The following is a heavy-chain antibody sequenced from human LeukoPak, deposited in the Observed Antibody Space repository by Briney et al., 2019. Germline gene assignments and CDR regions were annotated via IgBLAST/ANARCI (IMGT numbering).Heavy chain of an antibody. Sequence: SETLSLTCAVYGGSFSGHSWSWIRQPPGKGLEWIGYIYHSGSGSTYYNPSLKSRVTISIDKSKNQFSLKLNSVTAADTAVYYCARGSSSFNWFDPWGQGTLVTVSS. D-gene: IGHD6-13*01. CDR3: ARGSSSFNWFDP. CDR1: GGSFSGHS. J-gene: IGHJ5*02. CDR2: IYHSGSGST. V-gene: IGHV4-30-2*01.